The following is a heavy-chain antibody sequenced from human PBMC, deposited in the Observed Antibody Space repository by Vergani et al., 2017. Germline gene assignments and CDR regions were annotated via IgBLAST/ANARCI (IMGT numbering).Heavy chain of an antibody. CDR3: SRGRGYSFDDSYY. J-gene: IGHJ4*02. CDR2: IRNKAYGGTT. Sequence: EVQLVESGGGLVPPGRSLRLSCAASGFSFGDYAMTWVRQAPGKGVEWVAFIRNKAYGGTTEYAASVKGRFTISRNDSKRLAYLQLSGLKTEATAVYFWSRGRGYSFDDSYYWGQGTLVTVSS. CDR1: GFSFGDYA. D-gene: IGHD5-18*01. V-gene: IGHV3-49*04.